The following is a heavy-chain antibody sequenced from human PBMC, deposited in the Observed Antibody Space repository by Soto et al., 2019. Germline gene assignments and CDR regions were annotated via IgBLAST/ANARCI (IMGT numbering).Heavy chain of an antibody. V-gene: IGHV6-1*01. Sequence: SQTLSLTCAISGDSVSSNSAAWNWIRQSPSRGLEWLGRTYYRSKWYNDYAVSVKSRITINPDTPKNQFSLQLNSVTPEDTAVYYGARVLWFDNWFDPWGQGTLVTVSS. J-gene: IGHJ5*02. CDR1: GDSVSSNSAA. CDR2: TYYRSKWYN. D-gene: IGHD3-10*01. CDR3: ARVLWFDNWFDP.